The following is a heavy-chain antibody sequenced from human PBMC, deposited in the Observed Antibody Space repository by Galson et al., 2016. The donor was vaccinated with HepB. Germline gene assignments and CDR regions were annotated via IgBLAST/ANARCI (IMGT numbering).Heavy chain of an antibody. V-gene: IGHV3-23*01. CDR1: GFTFDSHA. D-gene: IGHD5-18*01. J-gene: IGHJ2*01. Sequence: SLRLSCAAPGFTFDSHAMTWVRQAPGKGLEWVSGISHSGVTTYYAESVKGRFTISRDNSKNTVYPQMNSLRVEDTALYYCAKSRAYIFGPLYVKYWYFDLWGRGTRVTVSS. CDR2: ISHSGVTT. CDR3: AKSRAYIFGPLYVKYWYFDL.